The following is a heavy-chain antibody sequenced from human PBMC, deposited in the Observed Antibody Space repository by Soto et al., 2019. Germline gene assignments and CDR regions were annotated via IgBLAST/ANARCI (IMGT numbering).Heavy chain of an antibody. J-gene: IGHJ5*02. CDR3: ARGGGTILAPLP. CDR2: INPNSGAT. D-gene: IGHD3-3*01. Sequence: ASVKVSCKASGYTFTGYFIHWVRQAPGQGLEWMGYINPNSGATKYAQKFQGRVTLTRDTSISTAYMELTMLRSDDTAVYYCARGGGTILAPLPWGQGTLVTVSS. V-gene: IGHV1-2*02. CDR1: GYTFTGYF.